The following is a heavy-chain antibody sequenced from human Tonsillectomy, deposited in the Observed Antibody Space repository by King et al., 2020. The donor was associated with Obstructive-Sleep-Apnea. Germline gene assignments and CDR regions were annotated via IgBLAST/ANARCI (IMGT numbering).Heavy chain of an antibody. D-gene: IGHD3-16*01. V-gene: IGHV5-10-1*03. J-gene: IGHJ4*02. CDR1: GYSFTTHW. CDR3: ARHSLDTDGDYFDF. CDR2: IDPSDSYA. Sequence: VQLVQSGAEVKKPGESLRISCKGSGYSFTTHWITWVRQMPGKGLEWMGRIDPSDSYANYSPSFQGHVSISADKFINTAYLQWSSLKASDTAIYYCARHSLDTDGDYFDFWGQGTLVTVSS.